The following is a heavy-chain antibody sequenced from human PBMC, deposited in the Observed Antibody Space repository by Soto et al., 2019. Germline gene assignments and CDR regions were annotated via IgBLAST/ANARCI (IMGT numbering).Heavy chain of an antibody. CDR2: ANLDGLST. CDR1: GSTLSSYW. D-gene: IGHD2-15*01. V-gene: IGHV3-74*01. CDR3: ARDHLGYCSTASCYWFDP. Sequence: GGSRRPSCGASGSTLSSYWMPGGRQAPGKGLVWVSRANLDGLSTSKADPVNGRITISRDNAKNTLYLQMNSLRADDTAVYYCARDHLGYCSTASCYWFDPWGQGTLVTVSS. J-gene: IGHJ5*02.